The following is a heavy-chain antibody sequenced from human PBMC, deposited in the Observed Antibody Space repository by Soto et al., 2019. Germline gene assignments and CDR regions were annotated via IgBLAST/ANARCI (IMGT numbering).Heavy chain of an antibody. J-gene: IGHJ5*02. CDR3: AITTSTVSYWFDP. D-gene: IGHD4-4*01. Sequence: GGSLRLSCAASGFSFSSYWMSWVRQAPGKGPEWVANIKEDGGEQHYVDSVKGRFTISRDNTENSLFLQMNNLRAEDSAIYYCAITTSTVSYWFDPWGPGTQVTVSS. CDR2: IKEDGGEQ. V-gene: IGHV3-7*03. CDR1: GFSFSSYW.